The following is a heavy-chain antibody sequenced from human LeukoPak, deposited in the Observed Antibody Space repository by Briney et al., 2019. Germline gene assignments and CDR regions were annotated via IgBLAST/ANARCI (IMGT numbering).Heavy chain of an antibody. Sequence: TSETLSLTCAVHGGSFSGYHWNWIRQSPGKGLEWIGEINDRGHTNYNPSLESRVTISVDTSKKQFSLKLNSVTAADTAVYYCARDPTTVVTTPYYFDFWGQGTLLTVSS. CDR3: ARDPTTVVTTPYYFDF. V-gene: IGHV4-34*01. D-gene: IGHD4-23*01. CDR2: INDRGHT. J-gene: IGHJ4*02. CDR1: GGSFSGYH.